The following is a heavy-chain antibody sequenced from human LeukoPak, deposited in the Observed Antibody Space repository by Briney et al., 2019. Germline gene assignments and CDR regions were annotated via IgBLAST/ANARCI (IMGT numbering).Heavy chain of an antibody. CDR3: AKLITIFGVSINDYFDY. J-gene: IGHJ4*02. D-gene: IGHD3-3*01. CDR1: GFTFSSHG. CDR2: ISRSGSST. Sequence: GGSLRLSCAASGFTFSSHGMSWVRQAPGKGLEWVSTISRSGSSTYYADSVKGRFTISRDNSKNTLYLLMNSLRAEDTAVYYCAKLITIFGVSINDYFDYWGQGTLVTVSS. V-gene: IGHV3-23*01.